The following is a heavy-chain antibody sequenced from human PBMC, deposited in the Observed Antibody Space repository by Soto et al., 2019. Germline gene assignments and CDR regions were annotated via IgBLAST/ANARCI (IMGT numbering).Heavy chain of an antibody. CDR3: ARGHIVVVPAAMLNYYYGMDV. D-gene: IGHD2-2*01. CDR2: INHSGST. Sequence: PSETLSLTCAVYGGSFSGYYWSWIRQPPGKGLEWIGEINHSGSTNYNPSLKSRVTISVDTSKNQFSLKLSSVTAADTAVYYCARGHIVVVPAAMLNYYYGMDVWGHGTTVTV. J-gene: IGHJ6*02. CDR1: GGSFSGYY. V-gene: IGHV4-34*01.